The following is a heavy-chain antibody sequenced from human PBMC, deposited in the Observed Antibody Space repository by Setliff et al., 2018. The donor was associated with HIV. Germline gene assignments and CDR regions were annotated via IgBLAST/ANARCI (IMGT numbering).Heavy chain of an antibody. V-gene: IGHV1-69-2*01. CDR1: GYTFTDYY. CDR3: AREPGRGSSWYVGFSYYYYYMDV. D-gene: IGHD6-13*01. Sequence: ASVKVSCKASGYTFTDYYMHWVQQAPGKGLEWMGRVDPKNGKTLYAENLRGRITITADTSTDTAYMELNSLRSEDTAMYYCAREPGRGSSWYVGFSYYYYYMDVWGKGTTVTVSS. J-gene: IGHJ6*03. CDR2: VDPKNGKT.